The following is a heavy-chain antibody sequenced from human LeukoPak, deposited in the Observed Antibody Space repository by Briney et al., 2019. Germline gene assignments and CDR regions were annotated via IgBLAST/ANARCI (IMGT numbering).Heavy chain of an antibody. Sequence: GGSLRLSCAASGFTFSSFAMSWVRQASGKGLEWVSTISDSGGITDYADSVKGRFTISRDNSKNTLYLQMNSLRAEDTAVYYCAKDQGSGMGYWGQGTLVTVSS. V-gene: IGHV3-23*01. CDR2: ISDSGGIT. CDR1: GFTFSSFA. J-gene: IGHJ4*02. D-gene: IGHD3-10*01. CDR3: AKDQGSGMGY.